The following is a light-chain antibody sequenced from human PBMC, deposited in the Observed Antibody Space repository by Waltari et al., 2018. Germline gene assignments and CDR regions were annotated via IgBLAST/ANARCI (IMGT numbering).Light chain of an antibody. CDR2: EGT. Sequence: QSALTQPASVSGSPGQSITLSCTGTSRDFGRYNLVSWYQQHPDKAPKLMIYEGTKRPSGVSNRFSGSKSGNTASLTISGLQAEDEADYYCCSYAGSSWVFGGGTKLTVL. V-gene: IGLV2-23*01. CDR1: SRDFGRYNL. CDR3: CSYAGSSWV. J-gene: IGLJ3*02.